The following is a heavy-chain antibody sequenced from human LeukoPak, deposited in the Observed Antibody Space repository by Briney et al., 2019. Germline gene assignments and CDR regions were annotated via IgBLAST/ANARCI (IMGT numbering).Heavy chain of an antibody. V-gene: IGHV3-23*01. CDR3: AKPPHDSSGYSPWFDY. CDR1: GFTFSSYA. D-gene: IGHD3-22*01. J-gene: IGHJ4*02. Sequence: GGSLRLSCAASGFTFSSYAMSWVRQAPGKGLEWVSAISGSGGSTYYADSVKGRFTISRDNSKNTLYLQMNSLRAEDTAVYYCAKPPHDSSGYSPWFDYWGQGTLVTVSS. CDR2: ISGSGGST.